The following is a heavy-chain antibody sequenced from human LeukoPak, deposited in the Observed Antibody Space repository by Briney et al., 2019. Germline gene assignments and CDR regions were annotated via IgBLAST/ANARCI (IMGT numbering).Heavy chain of an antibody. D-gene: IGHD3-22*01. CDR3: AKVAYYNDSSGYYLDAFDI. CDR2: ISYDGSHK. CDR1: GFTFSSSG. V-gene: IGHV3-30*18. Sequence: GGSLRLSCAASGFTFSSSGMHWVRQAPGRGLEWVAVISYDGSHKYYVDSVKGRFTISRDNSKNTLYLQMNSLRAEDTAVYYCAKVAYYNDSSGYYLDAFDIWGQGTMVTVSS. J-gene: IGHJ3*02.